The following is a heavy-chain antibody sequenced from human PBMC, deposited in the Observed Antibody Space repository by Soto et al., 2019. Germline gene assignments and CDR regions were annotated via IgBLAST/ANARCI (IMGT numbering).Heavy chain of an antibody. CDR1: GYTFIHYG. CDR2: INIYNGNT. J-gene: IGHJ6*02. Sequence: QVQLVQSGGEVKKPGASVKVSCKASGYTFIHYGLSWERQAPGQGLEWMGWINIYNGNTKYAQKVQGRVTMPTDTSTRTAYLELSSLRSDDTAVYYCERDGSHSSNDNFFHYGMDVWGQGTRVTVSS. V-gene: IGHV1-18*01. CDR3: ERDGSHSSNDNFFHYGMDV. D-gene: IGHD1-1*01.